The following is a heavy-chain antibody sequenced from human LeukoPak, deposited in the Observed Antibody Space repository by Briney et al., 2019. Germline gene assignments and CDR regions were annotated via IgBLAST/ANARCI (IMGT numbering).Heavy chain of an antibody. V-gene: IGHV1-2*02. D-gene: IGHD2-2*01. CDR1: GYTFTGYY. J-gene: IGHJ4*02. CDR2: INPNSGGT. Sequence: GASVKVSCKASGYTFTGYYMHWVRQAPGQGLEWMGWINPNSGGTNYAQKFQGRVTMTRDTSISTAYMELSRLRSGDTAVYYCARVGDCSSTSCYTNPFDYWGQGTLVTVSS. CDR3: ARVGDCSSTSCYTNPFDY.